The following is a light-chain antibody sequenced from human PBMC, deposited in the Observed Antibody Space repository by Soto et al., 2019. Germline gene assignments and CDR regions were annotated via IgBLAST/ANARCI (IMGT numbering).Light chain of an antibody. V-gene: IGLV2-23*02. J-gene: IGLJ3*02. CDR3: SLYASSNTFM. CDR1: SSDIGRYNL. Sequence: QSALTQPASVSGSPGQSITISCTGTSSDIGRYNLVSWYQQHPGKPPKLMIYEATKRPSGVSNRFSGSKSGNTASLTISGLQAEDEADYYCSLYASSNTFMFGGGTKLTV. CDR2: EAT.